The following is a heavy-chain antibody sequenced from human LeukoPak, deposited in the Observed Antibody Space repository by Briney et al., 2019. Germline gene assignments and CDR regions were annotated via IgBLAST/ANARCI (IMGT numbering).Heavy chain of an antibody. CDR3: ARVTVIGGNYYLWYGMDV. D-gene: IGHD1-26*01. CDR2: ISYDGSNK. CDR1: GFTFSSYA. Sequence: PGRSLRLSCAASGFTFSSYAIHWVRQAPGKGLEWVAVISYDGSNKYYADSVKGRFTISRDNSKNTLYLQMNSLRAEDTAVYYCARVTVIGGNYYLWYGMDVWGQGTTVTVSS. V-gene: IGHV3-30-3*01. J-gene: IGHJ6*02.